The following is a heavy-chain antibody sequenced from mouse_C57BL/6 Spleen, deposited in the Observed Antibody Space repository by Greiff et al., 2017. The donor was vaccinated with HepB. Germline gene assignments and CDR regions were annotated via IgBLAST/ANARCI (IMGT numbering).Heavy chain of an antibody. V-gene: IGHV1-26*01. Sequence: EVQLQQSGPELVKPGASVKISCKASGYTFTDYYMNWVKQSHGKSLEWIGDINPNNGGTSYNQKFKGKATLTVDKSSSTAYMELRSLTSEDSAVYYCARADDYDGFDYWGLGTTLTVSS. D-gene: IGHD2-4*01. CDR3: ARADDYDGFDY. CDR2: INPNNGGT. J-gene: IGHJ2*01. CDR1: GYTFTDYY.